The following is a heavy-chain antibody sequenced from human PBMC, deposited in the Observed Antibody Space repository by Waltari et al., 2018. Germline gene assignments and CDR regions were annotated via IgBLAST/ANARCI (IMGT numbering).Heavy chain of an antibody. CDR3: ARDSAAPTSMYYYYGMDV. CDR2: INPSGGST. D-gene: IGHD2-2*01. J-gene: IGHJ6*02. V-gene: IGHV1-46*01. CDR1: GYTFTSYY. Sequence: AEVKKPGASVKVSCKASGYTFTSYYMHWVRQAPGQGLEWMGIINPSGGSTSYAQKFQGRVTMTRDTSTSTVYMELSSLRSEDTAVYYCARDSAAPTSMYYYYGMDVWGQGTTVTVSS.